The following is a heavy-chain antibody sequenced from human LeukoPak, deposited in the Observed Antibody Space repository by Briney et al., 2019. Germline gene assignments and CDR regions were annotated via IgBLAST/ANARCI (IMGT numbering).Heavy chain of an antibody. CDR1: GFTFDDYG. V-gene: IGHV3-20*04. Sequence: TGGSLRLSCAASGFTFDDYGMSWVRQAPGKGLEWVSGINWNGGSTGYADSVKGRFTISRDNAKNSLYLQMNSLRAEDTALYYCARGGITLVRGPLDEWGQGTLVTVPS. CDR3: ARGGITLVRGPLDE. D-gene: IGHD3-10*01. J-gene: IGHJ4*02. CDR2: INWNGGST.